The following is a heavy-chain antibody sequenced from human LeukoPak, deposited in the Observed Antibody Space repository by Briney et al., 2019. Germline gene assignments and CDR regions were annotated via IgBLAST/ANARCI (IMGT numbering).Heavy chain of an antibody. J-gene: IGHJ5*02. CDR1: GGSITSYY. CDR3: ARVPGPNWFDP. V-gene: IGHV4-59*08. D-gene: IGHD1-14*01. Sequence: SETLSLTCTVSGGSITSYYWSWIRQPPGKGLEWIGYIYYSGSTNYNPSLKSRVTMSVDTSKNQVSLKLISVTAADTAVYFCARVPGPNWFDPWGLGTLVTVSS. CDR2: IYYSGST.